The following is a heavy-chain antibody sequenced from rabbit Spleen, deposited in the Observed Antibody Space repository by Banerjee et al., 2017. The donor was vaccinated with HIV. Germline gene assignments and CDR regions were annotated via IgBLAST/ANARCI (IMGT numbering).Heavy chain of an antibody. CDR1: GIDFSSTYY. V-gene: IGHV1S45*01. D-gene: IGHD1-1*01. CDR3: ARDIDYRGGSL. Sequence: QEQLVESGGGLVQPEGSLTLTCTASGIDFSSTYYMCWVRQAPGKGLEWIACIYSGTSGTTYYASWAKGRFTVSKTSSTTVTLQMTSLTAADTATYFCARDIDYRGGSLWGPGTLVTVS. CDR2: IYSGTSGTT. J-gene: IGHJ4*01.